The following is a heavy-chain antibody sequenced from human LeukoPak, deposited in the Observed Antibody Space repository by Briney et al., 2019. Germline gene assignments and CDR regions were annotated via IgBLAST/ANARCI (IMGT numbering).Heavy chain of an antibody. CDR1: GFTFGSYG. J-gene: IGHJ1*01. D-gene: IGHD3-22*01. Sequence: GGSLRLSCAASGFTFGSYGMSWVRQAPGKGLEWVSFITPNADRTSYADSVEGRFTNSRDNPRNTLSMQMNSLRDEDTALYYCAIMHGYYDGSGYWVQWGQGTLVTVSS. CDR2: ITPNADRT. V-gene: IGHV3-23*01. CDR3: AIMHGYYDGSGYWVQ.